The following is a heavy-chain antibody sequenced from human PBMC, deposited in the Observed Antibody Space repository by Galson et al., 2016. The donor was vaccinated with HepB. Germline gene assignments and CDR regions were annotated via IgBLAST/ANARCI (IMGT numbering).Heavy chain of an antibody. D-gene: IGHD3-10*01. Sequence: SLRLSCAASGFTFSNGWMSWVRQAPGKGLEWVGRIKVRSYDGTTDYAAPVKGRFTISRDDSKNTLYLQMNSLKSEDTGVYYCSGSGDYYYAMDVWGPGTTVTASS. CDR2: IKVRSYDGTT. V-gene: IGHV3-15*01. J-gene: IGHJ6*02. CDR1: GFTFSNGW. CDR3: SGSGDYYYAMDV.